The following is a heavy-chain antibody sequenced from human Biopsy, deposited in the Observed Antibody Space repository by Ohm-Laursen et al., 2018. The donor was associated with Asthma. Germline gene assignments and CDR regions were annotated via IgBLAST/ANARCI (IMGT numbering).Heavy chain of an antibody. Sequence: SLRLSCAASGFVFSQARMHWVRQAPGKGLEWVTIISYDGRNTFYADSVEGRFTISRDNSKNTLFLQMSSLRPEDTAVYYCARGGLHYYEYYGMDVWGQGTTVTVSS. CDR2: ISYDGRNT. D-gene: IGHD2-21*02. V-gene: IGHV3-30*03. CDR3: ARGGLHYYEYYGMDV. CDR1: GFVFSQAR. J-gene: IGHJ6*02.